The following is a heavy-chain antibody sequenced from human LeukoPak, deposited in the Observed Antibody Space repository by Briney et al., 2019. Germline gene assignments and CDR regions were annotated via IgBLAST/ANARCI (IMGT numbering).Heavy chain of an antibody. CDR2: INPSGGST. J-gene: IGHJ5*02. V-gene: IGHV1-46*01. CDR1: GYTFTNYY. Sequence: ASVKVSCKASGYTFTNYYMHWVRQAPGQGLEWMGIINPSGGSTNYAQKFQGRVTMTRDTSTGTVYMELSSLRSEDMAVYYCAREHSGYDSWGQGTLLTVSS. D-gene: IGHD5-12*01. CDR3: AREHSGYDS.